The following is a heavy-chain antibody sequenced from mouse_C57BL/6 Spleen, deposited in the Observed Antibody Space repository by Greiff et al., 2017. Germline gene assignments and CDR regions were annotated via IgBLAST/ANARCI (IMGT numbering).Heavy chain of an antibody. Sequence: QVQLLQSGAELVRPGSSVKLSCKASGFTFTSYWLDWVKQRPGQGLEWMGNIYPSGSETHYNQKFKDKATLTVDKSTSTAYMQLSSLKSEDSAVYYGAREENYYGNYWYFDVWGTGTTVTVSS. D-gene: IGHD2-1*01. CDR2: IYPSGSET. CDR1: GFTFTSYW. J-gene: IGHJ1*03. CDR3: AREENYYGNYWYFDV. V-gene: IGHV1-61*01.